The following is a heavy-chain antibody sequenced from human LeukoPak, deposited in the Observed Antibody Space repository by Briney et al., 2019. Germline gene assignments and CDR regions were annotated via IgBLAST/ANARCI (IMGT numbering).Heavy chain of an antibody. CDR3: AKVRQSTSPSPLPGDY. Sequence: PGRSLRLSCAASGFTFSTYAMTWVRQVPGKGLEWVSGISSSGGITWFADSVKGRFTISRDNSKDTLYLQMNSLRAEDTAVYYCAKVRQSTSPSPLPGDYWGQGTLVTVSS. J-gene: IGHJ4*02. CDR1: GFTFSTYA. CDR2: ISSSGGIT. V-gene: IGHV3-23*01.